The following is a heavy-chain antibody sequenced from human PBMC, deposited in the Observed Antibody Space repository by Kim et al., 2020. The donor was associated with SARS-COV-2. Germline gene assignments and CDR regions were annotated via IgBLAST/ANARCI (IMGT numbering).Heavy chain of an antibody. V-gene: IGHV4-31*03. Sequence: SETLSLTCTVSGGSISSGGYYWSWIRQHPGKGLEWIGYIYYSGSTYYNPSLKSRVTISVDTSKNQFSLKLSSVTAADTAVYYCARAKHHDGDYGVWSWGQGTLVTVSS. D-gene: IGHD4-17*01. CDR3: ARAKHHDGDYGVWS. CDR1: GGSISSGGYY. J-gene: IGHJ5*02. CDR2: IYYSGST.